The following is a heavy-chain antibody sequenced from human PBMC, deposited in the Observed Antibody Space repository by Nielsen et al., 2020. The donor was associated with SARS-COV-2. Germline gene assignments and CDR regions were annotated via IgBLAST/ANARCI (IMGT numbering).Heavy chain of an antibody. V-gene: IGHV3-21*01. J-gene: IGHJ4*02. Sequence: WIRQPPGKGLEWVSSISSSSSYMYYADSVRGRFTISRDNSKNTLYLQMNSLRAEDTAVYYCARGPLYSYGDYWGQGTLVTVSS. D-gene: IGHD5-18*01. CDR3: ARGPLYSYGDY. CDR2: ISSSSSYM.